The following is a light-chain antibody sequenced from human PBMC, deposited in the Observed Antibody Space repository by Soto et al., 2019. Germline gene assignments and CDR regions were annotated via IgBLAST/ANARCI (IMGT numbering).Light chain of an antibody. Sequence: EFVLTQSPGTLFLSPGERAILSCRASQSVGSSYLDWCQQKPGQAPRLLMETASSRATGIPDRFSGRGSGTDFTLTISRLEPEGFAVYECQQSGSSLFGGGTKVEIK. CDR2: TAS. J-gene: IGKJ4*01. V-gene: IGKV3-20*01. CDR1: QSVGSSY. CDR3: QQSGSSL.